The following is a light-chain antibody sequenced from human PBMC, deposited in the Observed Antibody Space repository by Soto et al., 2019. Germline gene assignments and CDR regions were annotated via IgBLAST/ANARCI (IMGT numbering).Light chain of an antibody. CDR3: QQRSNWPHIT. V-gene: IGKV3-11*01. CDR2: DAS. Sequence: EMVLTRCPATLCLSPGERAALSCSASLSVSSYLAWYQQKPGQAPRLLIYDASNRATGIPARFSGSGSGTDFTLTISSLDPEDFAVYYCQQRSNWPHITFGQGTRLEIK. CDR1: LSVSSY. J-gene: IGKJ5*01.